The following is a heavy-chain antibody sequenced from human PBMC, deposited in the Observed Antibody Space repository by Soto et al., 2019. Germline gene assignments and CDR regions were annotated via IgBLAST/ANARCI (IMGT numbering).Heavy chain of an antibody. D-gene: IGHD3-22*01. Sequence: QVQLQESGPGLVKPSETLSLTCTVSGGSISSYYWSWIRQPPGKGLEWIGYIYYSGSTNYNPSLKSRVTISVDTSKNRFSLKLSSVTAADTAVYYCARSYYYDSSGYYFQHWGQGTLVTVSS. CDR2: IYYSGST. CDR3: ARSYYYDSSGYYFQH. CDR1: GGSISSYY. J-gene: IGHJ1*01. V-gene: IGHV4-59*01.